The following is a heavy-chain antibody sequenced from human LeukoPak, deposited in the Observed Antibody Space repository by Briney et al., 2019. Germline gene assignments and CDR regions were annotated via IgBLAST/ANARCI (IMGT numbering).Heavy chain of an antibody. V-gene: IGHV4-61*02. CDR1: GGSISSGSYY. D-gene: IGHD3-10*01. J-gene: IGHJ4*02. CDR2: IYTSGST. Sequence: SETLSLTCTVSGGSISSGSYYWSWLRQPAGKGLEWIGRIYTSGSTNYNPSLKSRVTISVDTSKNQFSLKLSSVTAADTAVYYCARTGFGELFDTYFDYWGQGTLVTVSS. CDR3: ARTGFGELFDTYFDY.